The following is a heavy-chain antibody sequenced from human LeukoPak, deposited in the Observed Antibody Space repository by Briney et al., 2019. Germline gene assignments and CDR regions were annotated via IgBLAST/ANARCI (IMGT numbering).Heavy chain of an antibody. CDR3: APLIGAYFDY. V-gene: IGHV1-3*04. D-gene: IGHD3-22*01. CDR2: INTDNGNT. CDR1: GYTFTNHP. J-gene: IGHJ4*02. Sequence: GASVTVSCKPSGYTFTNHPTHWMRQAPGQRLEWMGWINTDNGNTKYSQKFQGRVAFTRDTSASTAYMELNSLTSEDTSVYYCAPLIGAYFDYWGQGTLVTVSS.